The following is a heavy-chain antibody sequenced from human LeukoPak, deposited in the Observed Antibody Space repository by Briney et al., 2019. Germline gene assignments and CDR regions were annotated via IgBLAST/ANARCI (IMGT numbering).Heavy chain of an antibody. D-gene: IGHD2-8*01. V-gene: IGHV2-70*04. J-gene: IGHJ3*02. CDR2: IHKYDDK. Sequence: SGPALLQPTPTLTLTCTFSGFSLSTSGMRVGWIRQPPGKALEWLARIHKYDDKFYSTSLKTSLTISKDTSKNQVVLTITNMDPVDTATYYCARIPGVLGDAFDIWGQGTMVTVSS. CDR3: ARIPGVLGDAFDI. CDR1: GFSLSTSGMR.